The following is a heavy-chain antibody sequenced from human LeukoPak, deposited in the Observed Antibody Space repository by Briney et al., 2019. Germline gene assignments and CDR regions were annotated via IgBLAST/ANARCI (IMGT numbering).Heavy chain of an antibody. J-gene: IGHJ6*02. V-gene: IGHV3-23*01. CDR2: ISGSGGST. D-gene: IGHD1-14*01. Sequence: GGSLRLSCAASGFTFSSYAMSWVRQAPGKGLEWVSAISGSGGSTYYADSVKGRFTISRDNSKNTLYLQMNSLRAEDTAVYYCARAEVPDDYYYGMDVWGQGTTVTVSS. CDR3: ARAEVPDDYYYGMDV. CDR1: GFTFSSYA.